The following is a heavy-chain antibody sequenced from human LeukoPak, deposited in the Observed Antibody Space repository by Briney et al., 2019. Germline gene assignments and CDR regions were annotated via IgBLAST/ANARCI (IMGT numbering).Heavy chain of an antibody. J-gene: IGHJ6*03. CDR2: IYYSGST. V-gene: IGHV4-39*07. CDR3: AREKFYHGSGSYPGPLYYYYMDV. Sequence: SETLSLTCTVSGGSISNGFYYWGWIRQPPGKGLEWIGSIYYSGSTYYNTSLKSRVIISRDMSKNQFSLKLSSVTAADTAVYYCAREKFYHGSGSYPGPLYYYYMDVWGKGTTVTVSS. D-gene: IGHD3-10*01. CDR1: GGSISNGFYY.